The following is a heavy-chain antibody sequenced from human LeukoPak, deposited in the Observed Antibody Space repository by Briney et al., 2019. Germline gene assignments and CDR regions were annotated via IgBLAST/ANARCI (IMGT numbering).Heavy chain of an antibody. D-gene: IGHD2-15*01. Sequence: GASVKVSCKASGYTFTSYGISWVRQAPGQGLEWMGWISAYNGNTNYAQKLQGRVTMTTDTSTCTAYMELRSLRSDDTAVYYCARDTVVAATPWFDPWGQGTLVTVSS. V-gene: IGHV1-18*01. CDR1: GYTFTSYG. CDR3: ARDTVVAATPWFDP. J-gene: IGHJ5*02. CDR2: ISAYNGNT.